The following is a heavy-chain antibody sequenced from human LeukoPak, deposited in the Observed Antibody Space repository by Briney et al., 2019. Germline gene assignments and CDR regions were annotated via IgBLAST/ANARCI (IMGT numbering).Heavy chain of an antibody. CDR2: ISYDGSNK. Sequence: GGSLRLSCAASGFTFSTYGMHWVRQAPGKGLEWVAVISYDGSNKYYADSVKGRFTISRDNSKNTLYLQMNSLRAEDTAVYYCAKGGEGYYYDSRGYFAWGQGTLVTVSS. CDR1: GFTFSTYG. J-gene: IGHJ4*02. CDR3: AKGGEGYYYDSRGYFA. D-gene: IGHD3-22*01. V-gene: IGHV3-30*18.